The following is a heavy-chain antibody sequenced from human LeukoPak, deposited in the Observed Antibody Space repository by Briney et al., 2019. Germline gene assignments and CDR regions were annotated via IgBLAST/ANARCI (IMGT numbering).Heavy chain of an antibody. CDR2: ISSAGTT. J-gene: IGHJ4*02. Sequence: GGSLRLSCAASGXTVSSSYMSWVRQGPGKGLEWVSIISSAGTTYYADSVKGRFTISRDNSKNTVYLQVNSLRDEDTAVYYCARDLEAANTYYFDYWGQGTMVTVSS. CDR3: ARDLEAANTYYFDY. CDR1: GXTVSSSY. D-gene: IGHD6-13*01. V-gene: IGHV3-66*01.